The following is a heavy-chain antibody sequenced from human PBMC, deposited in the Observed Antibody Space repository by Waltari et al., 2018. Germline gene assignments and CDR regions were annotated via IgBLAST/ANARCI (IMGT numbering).Heavy chain of an antibody. D-gene: IGHD1-26*01. V-gene: IGHV1-2*06. J-gene: IGHJ4*02. CDR3: VTQRPWEDY. CDR1: GYTFTDSY. CDR2: MNPNNNYP. Sequence: QVQLVQSGAAVRQPGASLKVSCKTSGYTFTDSYIHWVRQAPGQGLEWMGRMNPNNNYPIYEQKFQGRVTMTRDTSITTAYMELSSLTSDDTALYYCVTQRPWEDYWGQGTRVTVSP.